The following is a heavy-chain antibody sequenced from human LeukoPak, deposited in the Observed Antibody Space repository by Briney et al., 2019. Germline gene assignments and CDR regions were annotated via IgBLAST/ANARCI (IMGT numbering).Heavy chain of an antibody. CDR1: GGSISSYY. CDR2: IYYSGST. V-gene: IGHV4-59*01. J-gene: IGHJ4*02. Sequence: SETLSLXCTVSGGSISSYYWSWIRQPPGKGQEWIGYIYYSGSTNYNPSLKSRVTISVDTSKNQFSLKLSSVTAADTAVYYCARGITMVRGVIYFDYWGQGTLVTVSS. CDR3: ARGITMVRGVIYFDY. D-gene: IGHD3-10*01.